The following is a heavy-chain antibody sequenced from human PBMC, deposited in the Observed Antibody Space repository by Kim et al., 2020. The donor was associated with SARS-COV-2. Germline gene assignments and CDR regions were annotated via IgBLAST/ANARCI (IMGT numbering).Heavy chain of an antibody. Sequence: SETLSLTCTVSGGSISSSSYYWGWIRQPPGKGLEWIGSIYYSGSTYYNPSLKSRVTISVDTSKNQFSLKLSSVTAADTAVYYCARQVISYNWNYHYYGMDVWGQGTTVTVSS. V-gene: IGHV4-39*01. CDR1: GGSISSSSYY. CDR2: IYYSGST. D-gene: IGHD1-20*01. J-gene: IGHJ6*02. CDR3: ARQVISYNWNYHYYGMDV.